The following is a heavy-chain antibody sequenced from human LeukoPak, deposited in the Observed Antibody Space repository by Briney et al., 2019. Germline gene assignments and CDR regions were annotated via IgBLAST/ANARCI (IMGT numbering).Heavy chain of an antibody. J-gene: IGHJ4*02. CDR1: GGTFSSYA. Sequence: ASVKVSFKASGGTFSSYAISWARQAPGQGLEWMGGIIPIFGTANYAQKFQGRVTITADESTSTAYMELSSLRSEDTAVYYCARVPAPLYDSSGYYKSYYFDYWGQGTLVTVSS. CDR2: IIPIFGTA. V-gene: IGHV1-69*01. CDR3: ARVPAPLYDSSGYYKSYYFDY. D-gene: IGHD3-22*01.